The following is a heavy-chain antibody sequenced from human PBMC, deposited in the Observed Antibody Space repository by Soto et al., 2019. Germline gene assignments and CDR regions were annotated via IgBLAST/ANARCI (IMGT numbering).Heavy chain of an antibody. CDR3: ARERSCTYLFYYYLDV. CDR2: INHSGST. V-gene: IGHV4-34*01. Sequence: QVQLQQWGAGLLEPSETLSLTCAVYGGSFSGYYWSWIRQPPGKGLEWIGEINHSGSTNYNPSLKSRVTISVYTSKNQFSLKLSSVTAADTAVYYCARERSCTYLFYYYLDVWGKGTTVTVSS. CDR1: GGSFSGYY. J-gene: IGHJ6*03. D-gene: IGHD2-2*01.